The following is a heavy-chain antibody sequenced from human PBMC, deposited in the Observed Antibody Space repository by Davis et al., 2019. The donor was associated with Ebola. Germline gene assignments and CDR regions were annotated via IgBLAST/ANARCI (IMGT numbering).Heavy chain of an antibody. CDR3: ARDSVATIGILGWPTPDY. D-gene: IGHD5-12*01. J-gene: IGHJ4*02. CDR2: IDGGGGDT. V-gene: IGHV3-23*01. Sequence: PGGSLRLSCAGSGFTFNNYAMSWVRQAPGKGLEWVSGIDGGGGDTYYADSVKGRFTISRDNAKNSLYLQMNSLRAEDTAVYYCARDSVATIGILGWPTPDYWGQGTLVTVSS. CDR1: GFTFNNYA.